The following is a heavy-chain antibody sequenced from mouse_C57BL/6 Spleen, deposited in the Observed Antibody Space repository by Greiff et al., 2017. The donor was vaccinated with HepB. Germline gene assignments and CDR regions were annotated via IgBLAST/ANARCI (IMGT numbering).Heavy chain of an antibody. CDR1: GFTFSDYG. V-gene: IGHV5-17*01. CDR3: ARDDYDGGFAY. Sequence: VQLQESGGGLVKPGGSLKLSCAASGFTFSDYGMHWVRQAPEKGLEWVAYISSGSSTIYYADTVKGRFTISRDNAKNTLFLQMTSLRSEDTAMYYCARDDYDGGFAYWGQGTLVTVSA. D-gene: IGHD2-4*01. J-gene: IGHJ3*01. CDR2: ISSGSSTI.